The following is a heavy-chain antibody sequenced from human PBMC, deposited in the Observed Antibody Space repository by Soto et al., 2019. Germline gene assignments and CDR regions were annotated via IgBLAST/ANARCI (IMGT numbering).Heavy chain of an antibody. V-gene: IGHV4-34*01. CDR2: INHSGSA. CDR1: GGSFSGYY. Sequence: SQTLSLTCAVYGGSFSGYYWSWIRQPPGKGLEWIGEINHSGSANYNPSLKSRVTMSVDTSKDQFSLKLTSVTPADTAVYYCAIARLYCSGDSCWPLGFDPWGQGTPVTVSS. D-gene: IGHD2-15*01. CDR3: AIARLYCSGDSCWPLGFDP. J-gene: IGHJ5*02.